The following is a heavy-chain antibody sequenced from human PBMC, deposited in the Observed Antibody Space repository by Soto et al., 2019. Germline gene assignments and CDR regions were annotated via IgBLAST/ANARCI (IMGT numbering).Heavy chain of an antibody. CDR3: AREGGRAVAGDYYYYYYMDV. CDR1: GFTFSDHY. V-gene: IGHV3-72*01. Sequence: GGSLRLSCAASGFTFSDHYMDWVRQAPGKGLEWVGRTRNKANSYTTEYAASVKGRFTISRDDSKNSLYLQMNSLKTEETAVYYCAREGGRAVAGDYYYYYYMDVWGKGTTVTVSS. J-gene: IGHJ6*03. CDR2: TRNKANSYTT. D-gene: IGHD6-19*01.